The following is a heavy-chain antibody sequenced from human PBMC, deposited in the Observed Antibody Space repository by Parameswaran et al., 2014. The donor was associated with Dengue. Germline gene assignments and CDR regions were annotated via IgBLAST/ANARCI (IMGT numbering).Heavy chain of an antibody. V-gene: IGHV3-48*01. J-gene: IGHJ6*02. CDR2: ISSRGNTI. D-gene: IGHD2/OR15-2a*01. Sequence: VRQMPGKGLEWLSYISSRGNTIYYADSVKGRFTISRDNAKNSLYLQMNSLRAEDTAVYYCAREIGGYYGMDVWGQGTTVTVSS. CDR3: AREIGGYYGMDV.